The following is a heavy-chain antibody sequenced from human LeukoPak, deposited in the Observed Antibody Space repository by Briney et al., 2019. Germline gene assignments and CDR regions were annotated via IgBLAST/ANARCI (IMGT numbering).Heavy chain of an antibody. CDR2: IYHSGST. J-gene: IGHJ5*02. CDR3: ARNRGSNAVIGGATFLGFDP. D-gene: IGHD1-26*01. V-gene: IGHV4-4*02. Sequence: PSETLSLTCAVSGGSISSSNWWSWVRQPPGKGLEWIGEIYHSGSTNYNPSLKSRVTISVDKSKNQFSLKLSSVTAADTAAYYCARNRGSNAVIGGATFLGFDPWGQGTLVTVSS. CDR1: GGSISSSNW.